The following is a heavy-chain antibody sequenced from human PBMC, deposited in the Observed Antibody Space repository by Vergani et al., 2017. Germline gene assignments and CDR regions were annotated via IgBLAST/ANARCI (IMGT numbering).Heavy chain of an antibody. D-gene: IGHD7-27*01. V-gene: IGHV4-31*03. CDR1: GGSISSGGYY. Sequence: QVQLQESGPGLVKPSQTLSLTCTVSGGSISSGGYYWSWIRQHPGKGLEWIGYIYYSGSTYYNPSLKSRVTISVDTSKNQFSLKLSSVAAADTAVYYCARGTRSGALFDYWGQGTLVTVSS. J-gene: IGHJ4*02. CDR3: ARGTRSGALFDY. CDR2: IYYSGST.